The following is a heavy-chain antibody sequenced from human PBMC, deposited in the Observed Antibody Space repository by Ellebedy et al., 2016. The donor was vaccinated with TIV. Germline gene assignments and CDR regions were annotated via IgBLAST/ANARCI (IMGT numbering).Heavy chain of an antibody. J-gene: IGHJ4*02. CDR3: ATDLVGTIDY. Sequence: GESLKISCAASGFTFSSSAMSWVRQAPGKGLEWVSAISYSGCSTYYADSVRGRFTISRDNPKNTLYLQMNSLRAEDTAVYYCATDLVGTIDYWGQGTLVTVSS. D-gene: IGHD1-26*01. CDR2: ISYSGCST. V-gene: IGHV3-23*01. CDR1: GFTFSSSA.